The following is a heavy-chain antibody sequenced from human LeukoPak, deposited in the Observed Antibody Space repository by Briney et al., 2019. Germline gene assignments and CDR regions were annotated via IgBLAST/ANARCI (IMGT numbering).Heavy chain of an antibody. J-gene: IGHJ3*02. V-gene: IGHV3-48*03. CDR3: ARDNKGYYFDDAFDI. Sequence: GGSLRLSCAASGFTFSSYEMNWVRQAPGKGLEWVSYISSSGSTIYYADSVKGRFTISRDNAKNSLYLQMNSLRAEDTAVYYCARDNKGYYFDDAFDIWGQGTMVTVSS. CDR1: GFTFSSYE. CDR2: ISSSGSTI. D-gene: IGHD3-22*01.